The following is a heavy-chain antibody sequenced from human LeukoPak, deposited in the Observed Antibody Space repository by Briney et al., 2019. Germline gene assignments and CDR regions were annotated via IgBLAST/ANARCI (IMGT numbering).Heavy chain of an antibody. J-gene: IGHJ5*02. CDR1: GYTFTSYD. CDR2: MNPNSGNT. Sequence: ASVKVSCKASGYTFTSYDINWVRQATGQGPEWMRWMNPNSGNTGYAQKFQGRVTITRNTSISTAYMELSSLRSEDTAVYYCARGRSSYDFDPWGQGTLVTVSS. D-gene: IGHD5-12*01. V-gene: IGHV1-8*03. CDR3: ARGRSSYDFDP.